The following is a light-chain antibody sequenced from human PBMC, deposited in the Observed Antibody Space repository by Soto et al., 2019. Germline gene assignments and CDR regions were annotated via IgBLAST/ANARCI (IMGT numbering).Light chain of an antibody. V-gene: IGKV3-20*01. Sequence: EIVLTQSPGTLSLSPGERATLSCRASQSVTSSYLAWYQQKPGQAPRLLIYAASSRATGIPDRFSGSGSGTDFTLTISRLEPEDFAVYFCQLYGSSPMHTFGQGTKLDIK. J-gene: IGKJ2*01. CDR1: QSVTSSY. CDR2: AAS. CDR3: QLYGSSPMHT.